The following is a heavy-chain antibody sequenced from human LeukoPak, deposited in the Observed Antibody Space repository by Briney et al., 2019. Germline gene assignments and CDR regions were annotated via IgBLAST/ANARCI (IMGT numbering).Heavy chain of an antibody. CDR2: INPNSGGT. CDR3: ARGLDKYDYWSGYFLAY. CDR1: GYTFTGYY. Sequence: SVKVSCKASGYTFTGYYMYWVRQAPGQGLEWMGWINPNSGGTNYARTFQGRVTMTRDTSISTAYMELSRLRSDDTAVYYCARGLDKYDYWSGYFLAYWGQGTLVTVSS. D-gene: IGHD3-3*01. J-gene: IGHJ4*02. V-gene: IGHV1-2*02.